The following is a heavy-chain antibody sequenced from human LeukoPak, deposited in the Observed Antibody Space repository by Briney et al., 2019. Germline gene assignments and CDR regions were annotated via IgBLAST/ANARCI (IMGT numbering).Heavy chain of an antibody. Sequence: ASVKVSCKASGYPVNSFYTHWVRQAPGQGLEWVGIICPSGGSASFTQKFQGRVTMTRDTSTSTFYMELSSLRSEDTAVYFCARERPSSYYFDYWGQGTLVTVSS. CDR1: GYPVNSFY. V-gene: IGHV1-46*02. CDR3: ARERPSSYYFDY. CDR2: ICPSGGSA. J-gene: IGHJ4*02.